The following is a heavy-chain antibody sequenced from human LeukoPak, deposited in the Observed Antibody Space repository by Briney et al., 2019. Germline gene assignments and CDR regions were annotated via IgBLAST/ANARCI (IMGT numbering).Heavy chain of an antibody. J-gene: IGHJ4*02. CDR1: GGSFSGYY. CDR2: INHSGST. CDR3: ASGWFGELLGY. Sequence: PSETLSLTCAVYGGSFSGYYWSWIRQPPGKGLEWIGEINHSGSTNYNPSLKSRVTISVDTSKNQFSLKLSSMTAADTAVYYCASGWFGELLGYWGQGTLVTVSS. D-gene: IGHD3-10*01. V-gene: IGHV4-34*01.